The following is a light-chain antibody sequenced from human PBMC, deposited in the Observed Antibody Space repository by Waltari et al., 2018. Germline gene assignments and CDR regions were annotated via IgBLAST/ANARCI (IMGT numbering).Light chain of an antibody. V-gene: IGKV4-1*01. CDR2: WAS. J-gene: IGKJ4*01. Sequence: VMTQSPDSLAVSLGERATINCKYSQSVLYNSNNKNYLAWYQHKPGQPPKLPIYWASTRNSGVSDRFRGGGSGTDFTLTITSLQAEDVAVYYCQQYYSTPPSFGGGTKVEI. CDR3: QQYYSTPPS. CDR1: QSVLYNSNNKNY.